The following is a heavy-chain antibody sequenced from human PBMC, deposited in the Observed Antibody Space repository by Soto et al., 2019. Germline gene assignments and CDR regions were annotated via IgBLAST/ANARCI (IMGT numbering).Heavy chain of an antibody. CDR3: ARDLIVRGVPNWFDP. V-gene: IGHV4-31*03. CDR1: GGSISSGGYY. J-gene: IGHJ5*02. Sequence: SETLSLTCTVSGGSISSGGYYWSWIRQHPGKGLEWIGYIYYSGSTYYNPSLKSRVTISVDTSKNQFSLKLSSVTAADTAVCYCARDLIVRGVPNWFDPWGQGTLVTVSS. D-gene: IGHD3-10*01. CDR2: IYYSGST.